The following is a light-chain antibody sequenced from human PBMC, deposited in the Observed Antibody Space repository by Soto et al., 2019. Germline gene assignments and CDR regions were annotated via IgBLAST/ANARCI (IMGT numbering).Light chain of an antibody. Sequence: QSVLTQPPSVSGSPGQSVTISCTGTSSDFGSYNRVSWYRQPPGTAPKLLIYEDSHRPSGVPDRFSGSKSGNTASLTISGLQAEDEADYFCTFYITSSTWVFGGGTQLTVL. CDR2: EDS. V-gene: IGLV2-18*01. J-gene: IGLJ3*02. CDR1: SSDFGSYNR. CDR3: TFYITSSTWV.